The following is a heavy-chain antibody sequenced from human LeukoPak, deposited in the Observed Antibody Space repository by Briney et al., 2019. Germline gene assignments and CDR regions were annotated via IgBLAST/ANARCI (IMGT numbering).Heavy chain of an antibody. V-gene: IGHV3-33*01. CDR2: IWYDGSNK. CDR1: GFTFSSYG. D-gene: IGHD3-3*01. Sequence: PGGSLRLSCAASGFTFSSYGMHWVRQAPGKGLEWVAVIWYDGSNKYYADSVKGRFTISRVNSKNTLYLQMNSLRAEDTAVYYCARDLRVRNYDFWSGRNYYYYGMDVWGQGTTVTVSS. CDR3: ARDLRVRNYDFWSGRNYYYYGMDV. J-gene: IGHJ6*02.